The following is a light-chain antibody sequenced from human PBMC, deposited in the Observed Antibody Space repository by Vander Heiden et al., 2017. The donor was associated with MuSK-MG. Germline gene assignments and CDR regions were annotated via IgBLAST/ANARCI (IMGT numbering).Light chain of an antibody. CDR2: GVT. CDR3: CSYAGAYTWV. V-gene: IGLV2-11*01. Sequence: HSALTQPRSVSGSPGHSVTISFTGSGSDVGGYTYVSWYQQHSGNPPQLLCYGVTKRPSGVPDRFSGSKSGNTASPRISGLQAEDDAYYYCCSYAGAYTWVFGGGTKLTVL. J-gene: IGLJ3*02. CDR1: GSDVGGYTY.